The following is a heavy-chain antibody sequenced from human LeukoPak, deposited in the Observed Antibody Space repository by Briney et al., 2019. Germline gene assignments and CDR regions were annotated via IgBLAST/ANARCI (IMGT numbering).Heavy chain of an antibody. CDR2: ISGSGGST. V-gene: IGHV3-23*01. Sequence: GGSLRLSCAASGFTVSSNYMNWVRQAPGKGLEWVSAISGSGGSTYYADSVKGRFTISRDNSKNTLYLQMNSLRAEDTAVYYCAKDLWVVAAAGSCLDYWGQGTLVTVSS. J-gene: IGHJ4*02. D-gene: IGHD6-13*01. CDR1: GFTVSSNY. CDR3: AKDLWVVAAAGSCLDY.